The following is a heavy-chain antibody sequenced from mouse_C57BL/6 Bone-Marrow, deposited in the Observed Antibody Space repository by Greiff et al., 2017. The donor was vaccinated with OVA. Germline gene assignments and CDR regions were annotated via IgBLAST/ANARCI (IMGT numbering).Heavy chain of an antibody. CDR3: ARDITTVVERTWFAY. D-gene: IGHD1-1*01. V-gene: IGHV1-69*01. Sequence: QVQLQQPGAELVMPGASVKLSCKASGYTFTSYWMHWVKQRPGQGLEWIGEIDPSDSYTNYNQKFKGKSTLTVDKSSSTAYMQLSSLTSEDSAVYYCARDITTVVERTWFAYWGKGTLVTVSA. CDR2: IDPSDSYT. J-gene: IGHJ3*01. CDR1: GYTFTSYW.